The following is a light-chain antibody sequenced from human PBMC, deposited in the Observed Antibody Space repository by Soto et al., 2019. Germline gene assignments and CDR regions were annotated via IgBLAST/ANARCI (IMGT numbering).Light chain of an antibody. CDR3: HSYDSRLNCYV. Sequence: QSVLTQPPSVSGAPGQRVTISCTGSNSNIGAGFAVHWYQQLPGTAPKLLIHGNNNRPSGVPDRFSGSKSDTSASLAITGLQADDEADHYCHSYDSRLNCYVFGTGTKLTVL. CDR1: NSNIGAGFA. J-gene: IGLJ1*01. V-gene: IGLV1-40*01. CDR2: GNN.